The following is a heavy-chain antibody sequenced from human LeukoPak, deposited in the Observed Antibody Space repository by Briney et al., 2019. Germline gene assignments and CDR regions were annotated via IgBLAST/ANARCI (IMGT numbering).Heavy chain of an antibody. CDR1: GYTFTSYD. D-gene: IGHD3-3*01. CDR2: MNPNSGNT. Sequence: GASVKVSCKASGYTFTSYDINWVRQATGQGLEWMGWMNPNSGNTGYAQKFQGRVTMTRNTSISTAYMELSSLRSEDTAVYYCARGQRRTIFGVVIHWGAFDIWGQGTMVTVSS. J-gene: IGHJ3*02. CDR3: ARGQRRTIFGVVIHWGAFDI. V-gene: IGHV1-8*01.